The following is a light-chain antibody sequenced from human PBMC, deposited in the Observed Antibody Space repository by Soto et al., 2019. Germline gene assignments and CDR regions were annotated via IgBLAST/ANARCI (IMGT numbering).Light chain of an antibody. CDR3: QEFGSSRT. Sequence: EIVLTQSPGTLSLSPGERATLSCRASQSVSSSYLVWYQQKPGQAPRLLIYGASSRASGIPDRFSGRGSGTDFTLSINRLEPEDFAVYYCQEFGSSRTFGQGTKVEI. CDR2: GAS. CDR1: QSVSSSY. V-gene: IGKV3-20*01. J-gene: IGKJ1*01.